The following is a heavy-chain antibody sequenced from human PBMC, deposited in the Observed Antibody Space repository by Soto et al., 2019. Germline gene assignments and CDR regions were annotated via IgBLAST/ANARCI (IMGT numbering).Heavy chain of an antibody. CDR2: MNPNSGNT. Sequence: ASEKVSCKASGYTFTSYDINWVRQATGQGLEWMGWMNPNSGNTCYAQKFQGRVTMTRNTSISTAYMELSSLRSEDTAVYYCARGKDSSSWYWFDPWGQGTLVTVSS. J-gene: IGHJ5*02. CDR1: GYTFTSYD. CDR3: ARGKDSSSWYWFDP. D-gene: IGHD6-13*01. V-gene: IGHV1-8*01.